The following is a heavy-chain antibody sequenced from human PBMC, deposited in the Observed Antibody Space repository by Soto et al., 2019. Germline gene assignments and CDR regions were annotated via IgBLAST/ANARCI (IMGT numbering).Heavy chain of an antibody. CDR2: IYNSRAT. D-gene: IGHD4-4*01. CDR1: GGSISSYY. Sequence: PSETLSLTCTVSGGSISSYYWSWIRQPPGKGLEWIGYIYNSRATSYNPSLKSRVSISVDTSKNQFSLKLSSVTAADTAVYYCARLHEALDFWGQGTLVTVSS. CDR3: ARLHEALDF. J-gene: IGHJ4*02. V-gene: IGHV4-59*01.